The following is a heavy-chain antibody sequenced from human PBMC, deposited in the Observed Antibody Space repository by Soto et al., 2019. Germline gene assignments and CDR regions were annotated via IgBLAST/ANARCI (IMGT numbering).Heavy chain of an antibody. D-gene: IGHD3-10*01. V-gene: IGHV4-34*02. J-gene: IGHJ4*02. CDR3: ARGGGAAPGY. CDR2: INHSGST. Sequence: QVQLQQWGAGLLKPSETLSLTCPVYGGSSSEDYWSWVRQPPGKGLEWIGEINHSGSTSYNSSLKSRVTVSVDTSKNQFYLKLSSVTAADTAVYYCARGGGAAPGYWGQGTLVTVSS. CDR1: GGSSSEDY.